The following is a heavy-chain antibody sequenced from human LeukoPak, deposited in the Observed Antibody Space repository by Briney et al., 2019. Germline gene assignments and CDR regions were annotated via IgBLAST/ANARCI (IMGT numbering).Heavy chain of an antibody. CDR1: GGSVSSNGYF. CDR2: VYNREGT. J-gene: IGHJ6*02. Sequence: ASETLSLTCTVSGGSVSSNGYFWNWIRQPPGKGLEWIGYVYNREGTNYNPSLKSRVTISVDKSKNQFSLKLNSVTAADTAVYYCARAGSSLNYYYYGMDVWDQGTTVTVSS. D-gene: IGHD6-6*01. CDR3: ARAGSSLNYYYYGMDV. V-gene: IGHV4-61*08.